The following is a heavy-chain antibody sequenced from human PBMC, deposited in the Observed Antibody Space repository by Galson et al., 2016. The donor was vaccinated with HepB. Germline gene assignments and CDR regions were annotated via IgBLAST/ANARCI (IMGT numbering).Heavy chain of an antibody. CDR1: GFTFRSYW. CDR2: INSDGSST. D-gene: IGHD3-10*01. Sequence: SLRLSCAASGFTFRSYWMHWVRQAPGKGLAWVSRINSDGSSTTYADSVKGRFTISRDNAKNTLYLQMNSPRAEDTAVYYCARVSSGSGSYNDYWGQGTLVTVSS. V-gene: IGHV3-74*01. CDR3: ARVSSGSGSYNDY. J-gene: IGHJ4*02.